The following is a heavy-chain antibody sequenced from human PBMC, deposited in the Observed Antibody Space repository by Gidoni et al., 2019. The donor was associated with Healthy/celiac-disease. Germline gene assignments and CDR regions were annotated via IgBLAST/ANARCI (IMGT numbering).Heavy chain of an antibody. D-gene: IGHD3-10*01. V-gene: IGHV4-31*03. J-gene: IGHJ4*02. CDR1: GGAISSGGYY. CDR2: TYYSGST. CDR3: ARGIRESEIDY. Sequence: QVQLQESGPGLVKPSQTLSLTCTFSGGAISSGGYYWSWIRQHPGKGLEWIGYTYYSGSTYYNPSLKSRVTISVDTSKNQFSLKLSSVTAADTAVYYCARGIRESEIDYWGQGTLVTVSS.